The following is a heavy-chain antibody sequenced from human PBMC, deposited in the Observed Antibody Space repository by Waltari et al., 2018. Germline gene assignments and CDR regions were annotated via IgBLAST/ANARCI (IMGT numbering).Heavy chain of an antibody. Sequence: EVQLVETGGGLIQPGGSLRLSCAASGFTVSSNYMSWVRQAPGKGLEWVSVIYSGGSTYYADSVKGRFTISRDNSKNTLYLQMNSLRAEDTAVYYCARARLDYYMDVWGKGTTVTVSS. CDR2: IYSGGST. D-gene: IGHD5-12*01. J-gene: IGHJ6*03. V-gene: IGHV3-53*02. CDR1: GFTVSSNY. CDR3: ARARLDYYMDV.